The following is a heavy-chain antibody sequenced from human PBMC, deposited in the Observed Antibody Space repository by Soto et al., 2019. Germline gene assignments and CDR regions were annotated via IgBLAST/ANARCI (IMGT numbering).Heavy chain of an antibody. Sequence: QVQLVQSGAEEKKPGASVKVSCKASGDTFTGYAFHWVRQAPGQRLEWRGWINAGNGNTKYSQKFQGRVTITRDTSASTAYMELSSLRSEDTAVYYCARAVAVPADFDYWGQGTLVTVSS. V-gene: IGHV1-3*05. CDR3: ARAVAVPADFDY. D-gene: IGHD6-19*01. CDR1: GDTFTGYA. CDR2: INAGNGNT. J-gene: IGHJ4*02.